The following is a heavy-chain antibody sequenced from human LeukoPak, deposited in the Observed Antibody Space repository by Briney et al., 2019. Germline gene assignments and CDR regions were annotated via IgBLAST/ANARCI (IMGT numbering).Heavy chain of an antibody. V-gene: IGHV3-30*18. CDR1: GFTFSSYG. Sequence: PGGSLRLSCAASGFTFSSYGMHWVRQAPGKGLEWVAVISYDGSNKYYADSVKGRFTISRDNSKNTLYLQMNSLRAEDTAVYYCAKDALPYCGGDCSFDYWGQGTLVTVSS. D-gene: IGHD2-21*02. CDR2: ISYDGSNK. CDR3: AKDALPYCGGDCSFDY. J-gene: IGHJ4*02.